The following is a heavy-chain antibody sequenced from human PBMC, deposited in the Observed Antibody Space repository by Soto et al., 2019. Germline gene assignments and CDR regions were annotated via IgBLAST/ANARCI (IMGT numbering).Heavy chain of an antibody. CDR2: IYYDGTP. CDR3: ARFFGNAFDV. V-gene: IGHV4-39*02. Sequence: QLQLQESGPGLVKPSETLSLTCSVSGGSISTDSYNWDWIRQSPGKGLEWIGTIYYDGTPSYNPSLKSQVTISVATSRNHFSLKVKSVTAADTAMYYCARFFGNAFDVWGQGTMVKGSS. J-gene: IGHJ3*01. CDR1: GGSISTDSYN. D-gene: IGHD3-3*01.